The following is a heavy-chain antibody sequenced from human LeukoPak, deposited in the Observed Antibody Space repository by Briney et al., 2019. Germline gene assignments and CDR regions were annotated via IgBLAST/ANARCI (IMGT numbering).Heavy chain of an antibody. D-gene: IGHD3-10*01. Sequence: GESLKISLKASGYSFTTYLIGWVRQMRGIGLEWMGIIYPGDSDTRYRPSLQGQVTISADKSISTAYLHWSSLKASDTAMYYCARRWRASNLMVSYYMDVWGQGTTVIVSS. CDR3: ARRWRASNLMVSYYMDV. CDR2: IYPGDSDT. J-gene: IGHJ6*03. V-gene: IGHV5-51*01. CDR1: GYSFTTYL.